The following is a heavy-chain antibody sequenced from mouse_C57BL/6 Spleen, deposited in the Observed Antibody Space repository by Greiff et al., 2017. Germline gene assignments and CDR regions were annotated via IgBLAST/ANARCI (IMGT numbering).Heavy chain of an antibody. CDR1: GFTFSDYG. V-gene: IGHV5-17*01. J-gene: IGHJ4*01. CDR3: ARRGITTVVPYAMDY. Sequence: EVMLVESGGGLVKPGGSLKLSCAASGFTFSDYGMHWVRQAPEKGLEWVAYISSGSITIYYADTVKGRFTISRDNAKNNLFLQMTSLRSEDTAMYYCARRGITTVVPYAMDYWGQGTSVTVSS. CDR2: ISSGSITI. D-gene: IGHD1-1*01.